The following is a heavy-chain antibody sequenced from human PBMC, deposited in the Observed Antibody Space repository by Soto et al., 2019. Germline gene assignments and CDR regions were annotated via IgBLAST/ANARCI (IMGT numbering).Heavy chain of an antibody. CDR2: IYYSGST. J-gene: IGHJ4*02. V-gene: IGHV4-59*01. CDR3: AKYRRTDAEGYTFDY. CDR1: GGSISGYY. D-gene: IGHD2-15*01. Sequence: SETLSLTCTVSGGSISGYYWSWIRQPPGKGLEWIGYIYYSGSTNYNPSLKGRVTMSVDTSKNHFSLKLSPVTAADTAVYFCAKYRRTDAEGYTFDYWGQGALVTVSS.